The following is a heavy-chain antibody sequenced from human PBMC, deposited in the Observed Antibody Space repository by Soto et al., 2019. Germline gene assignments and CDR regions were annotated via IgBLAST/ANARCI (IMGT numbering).Heavy chain of an antibody. D-gene: IGHD2-21*01. CDR2: VYNSGST. Sequence: QVQLQESGPGLVKPSETLTLTCSVSGGFISNYYWTWIRQSPGKGLEWIGYVYNSGSTKYNPSLKSRVSISIDTSKNQFSLKLSSVTAADTAVYYCARGGVVVVSYALDAWGQGTTFTVSS. CDR1: GGFISNYY. CDR3: ARGGVVVVSYALDA. J-gene: IGHJ6*02. V-gene: IGHV4-59*01.